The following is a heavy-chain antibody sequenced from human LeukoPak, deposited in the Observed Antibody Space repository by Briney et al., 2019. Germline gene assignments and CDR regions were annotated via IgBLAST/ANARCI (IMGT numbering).Heavy chain of an antibody. J-gene: IGHJ5*02. Sequence: GGSLRLSCAASGFTLSSYWMSSVRQAPGKGLGWVANIKQDGSEKYYVDSVKGRFTISRDNAKNSLYLQMNSLRAEDTAVYYCARAGYTVQNWFDPWGQGTLVTVSS. CDR1: GFTLSSYW. D-gene: IGHD1-1*01. CDR3: ARAGYTVQNWFDP. V-gene: IGHV3-7*01. CDR2: IKQDGSEK.